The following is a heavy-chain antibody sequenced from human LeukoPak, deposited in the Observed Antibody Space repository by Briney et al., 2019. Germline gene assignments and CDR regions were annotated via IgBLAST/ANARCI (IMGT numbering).Heavy chain of an antibody. Sequence: GGTLRLSCVASGFTFSSHGMNWVRQAPGKGLEWVSGITSGTRTYYADSVKGRFAISRDNSKNSLYLQMNSLRAEDTAVYYCARDECSSTSCTQTNYYYYYMDVWGKGTTVTVSS. J-gene: IGHJ6*03. CDR2: ITSGTRT. CDR3: ARDECSSTSCTQTNYYYYYMDV. CDR1: GFTFSSHG. D-gene: IGHD2-2*01. V-gene: IGHV3-23*01.